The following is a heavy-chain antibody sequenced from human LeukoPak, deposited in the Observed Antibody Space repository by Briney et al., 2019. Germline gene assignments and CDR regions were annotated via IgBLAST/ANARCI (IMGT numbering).Heavy chain of an antibody. CDR1: GFTFSSYG. CDR2: IRYDGSNK. CDR3: AKEDSRITIFGVVIDY. Sequence: PGGSLRLSCAASGFTFSSYGMHWVRQAPGKGLEWVAFIRYDGSNKYYADSVKGRFTISRDNSKNTLYLQMNSLRAEDTAVYYCAKEDSRITIFGVVIDYWGQGTLVTVSS. D-gene: IGHD3-3*01. V-gene: IGHV3-30*02. J-gene: IGHJ4*02.